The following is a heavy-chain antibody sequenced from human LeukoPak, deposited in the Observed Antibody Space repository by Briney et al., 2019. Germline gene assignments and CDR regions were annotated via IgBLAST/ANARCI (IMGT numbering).Heavy chain of an antibody. Sequence: PGGSLRLSCAASGFMVGHKYMSWVRQAPGKGLEWLSIIYAGGNTYSADSVKGRFTISRDNSKNTLYLQMNSLRAEDTAVYYCARVHETLSAPRITMIVPYFDYWGQGTLVTVSS. CDR3: ARVHETLSAPRITMIVPYFDY. CDR1: GFMVGHKY. D-gene: IGHD3-22*01. V-gene: IGHV3-66*01. J-gene: IGHJ4*02. CDR2: IYAGGNT.